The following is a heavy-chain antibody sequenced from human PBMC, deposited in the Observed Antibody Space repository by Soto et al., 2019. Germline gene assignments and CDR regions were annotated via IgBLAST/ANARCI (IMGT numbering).Heavy chain of an antibody. V-gene: IGHV4-59*01. CDR1: GGSISSYY. Sequence: QVQLQESGPGLVKPSETLSLTCTVSGGSISSYYWSWIRQPPGKGLEWIGYIYYSGSTNYNPSLKSRFTISVDTSKNQFSLKLSSVTAADTAVYYCARESRNDYYDILTGREGLYGMDVWGQGTTVTVSS. CDR3: ARESRNDYYDILTGREGLYGMDV. CDR2: IYYSGST. D-gene: IGHD3-9*01. J-gene: IGHJ6*02.